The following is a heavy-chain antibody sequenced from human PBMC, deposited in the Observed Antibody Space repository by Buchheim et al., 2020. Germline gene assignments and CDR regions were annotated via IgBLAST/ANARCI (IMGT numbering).Heavy chain of an antibody. J-gene: IGHJ4*02. CDR2: ISAGGGGT. Sequence: EVQLVESGGGLVQPGGSLRLSCAASGFIFANYAMTWVRQAPGKGLEWVAAISAGGGGTYYRDSLKGRFTVSSANSQETLFLQVNSLRGDDTAVYYCAILRLGQFPEWGQGTL. CDR3: AILRLGQFPE. D-gene: IGHD3-16*01. CDR1: GFIFANYA. V-gene: IGHV3-23*04.